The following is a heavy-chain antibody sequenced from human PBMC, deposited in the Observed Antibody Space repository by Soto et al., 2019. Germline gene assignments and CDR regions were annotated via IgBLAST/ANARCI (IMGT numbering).Heavy chain of an antibody. D-gene: IGHD3-10*01. J-gene: IGHJ4*02. CDR3: ARGNSYYYGSGSWRGHHRNFDY. V-gene: IGHV4-34*01. CDR2: INHSGST. CDR1: GGSFSGYY. Sequence: QVQLQQWGAGLLKPSETLSLTCAVYGGSFSGYYWSWIRQPPGKGLEWIGEINHSGSTNYNPSLKSRVTISVDTSKNQFSLKLSCVTAGDTAVYYCARGNSYYYGSGSWRGHHRNFDYWGQGTLVTVSS.